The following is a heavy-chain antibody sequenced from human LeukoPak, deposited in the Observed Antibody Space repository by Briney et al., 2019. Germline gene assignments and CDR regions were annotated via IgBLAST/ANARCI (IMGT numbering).Heavy chain of an antibody. Sequence: GGSLRLSCAASGFTFSSYWMSWVRQAPGKGLEWVANIKQDGSEKYYVDSVKGRFTISRDNAKNSLYLQMNSLRAEDTAVYYCARELIVGATWHYYYYTDVWGKGTTVTVSS. J-gene: IGHJ6*03. V-gene: IGHV3-7*01. D-gene: IGHD1-26*01. CDR2: IKQDGSEK. CDR1: GFTFSSYW. CDR3: ARELIVGATWHYYYYTDV.